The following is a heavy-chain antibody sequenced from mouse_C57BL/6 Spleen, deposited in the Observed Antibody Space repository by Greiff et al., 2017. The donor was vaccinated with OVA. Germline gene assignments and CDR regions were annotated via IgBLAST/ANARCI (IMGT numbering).Heavy chain of an antibody. CDR3: ARWGSNYDFDY. CDR2: IDPSDSET. D-gene: IGHD2-5*01. V-gene: IGHV1-52*01. CDR1: GYTFTSYW. Sequence: VQLQQPGAELVRPGSSVKLSCKASGYTFTSYWMHWVKQRPIQGLEWIGNIDPSDSETHYNQKFKDKATLTVDKSSSTAYIQLSSLTSEDSAVYYCARWGSNYDFDYWGQGTTLTVSS. J-gene: IGHJ2*01.